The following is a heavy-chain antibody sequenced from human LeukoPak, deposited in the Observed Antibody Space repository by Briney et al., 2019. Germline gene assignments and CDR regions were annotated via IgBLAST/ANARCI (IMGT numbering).Heavy chain of an antibody. D-gene: IGHD6-13*01. CDR2: INHSGST. V-gene: IGHV4-34*01. CDR1: GGSFSGYY. CDR3: ARGVRQQLVLRYYYYGMDV. J-gene: IGHJ6*02. Sequence: SETLSLTCAVYGGSFSGYYWSWIRQPPGKGLEWIGEINHSGSTNYNPSLKSRVTISVDTSKNQFSLKLSSVTAADTAVYYCARGVRQQLVLRYYYYGMDVWGQGALVLVSS.